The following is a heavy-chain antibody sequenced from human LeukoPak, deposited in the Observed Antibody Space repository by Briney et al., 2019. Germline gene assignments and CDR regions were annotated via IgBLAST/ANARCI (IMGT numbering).Heavy chain of an antibody. CDR1: GVSVSSNF. V-gene: IGHV3-66*01. J-gene: IGHJ5*02. CDR2: IYSGGET. Sequence: GGSLRLSCAASGVSVSSNFMIWVRQAPGKGLEWVSLIYSGGETSYADSVKGRFSISRDNSKNPLYLQMNSLRVEDTAVYYCTRDPPAVAINTYAWGQGTLVTVSS. CDR3: TRDPPAVAINTYA. D-gene: IGHD6-13*01.